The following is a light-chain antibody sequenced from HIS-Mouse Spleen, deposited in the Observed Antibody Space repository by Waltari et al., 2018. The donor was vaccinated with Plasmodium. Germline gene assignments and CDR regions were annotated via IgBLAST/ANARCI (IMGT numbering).Light chain of an antibody. Sequence: IVMTQSPATLSVSPGVRATLFCRASQSVSSNLAWYQQKPGQAPRLLIYGSSTRATGIPARFSGSGSGTEFTLTISSLQSEDFAVYYCQQYNNWSFTFGPGTKVDIK. V-gene: IGKV3-15*01. CDR3: QQYNNWSFT. CDR2: GSS. J-gene: IGKJ3*01. CDR1: QSVSSN.